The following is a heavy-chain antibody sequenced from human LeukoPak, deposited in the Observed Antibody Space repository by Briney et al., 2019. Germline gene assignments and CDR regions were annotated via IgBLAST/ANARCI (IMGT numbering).Heavy chain of an antibody. CDR1: GYTFSNFG. Sequence: ASVKVSCKASGYTFSNFGISWVRQAPGQGLEWMGWISTYNGNTNYAQKFQGRVTMTTDTSTTTVYMELRSLRSDDTALYYCAREQPHFDFWSNYLEGNWFDPWGQGNLVTVSS. D-gene: IGHD3-3*01. J-gene: IGHJ5*02. CDR3: AREQPHFDFWSNYLEGNWFDP. V-gene: IGHV1-18*01. CDR2: ISTYNGNT.